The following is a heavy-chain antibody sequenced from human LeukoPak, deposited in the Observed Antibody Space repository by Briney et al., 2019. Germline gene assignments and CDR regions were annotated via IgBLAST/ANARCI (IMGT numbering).Heavy chain of an antibody. J-gene: IGHJ6*02. CDR3: ARLADYDILTGYYYYGMDV. CDR1: GGSISSYY. CDR2: VYYSGST. D-gene: IGHD3-9*01. Sequence: SETLSLTCTVSGGSISSYYWSWIRQPPGKGLEWIGYVYYSGSTNYNPSLKSRVTISVDTSKNQFSLKLSSVTAADTAVYYCARLADYDILTGYYYYGMDVWGQGTTVTVSS. V-gene: IGHV4-59*12.